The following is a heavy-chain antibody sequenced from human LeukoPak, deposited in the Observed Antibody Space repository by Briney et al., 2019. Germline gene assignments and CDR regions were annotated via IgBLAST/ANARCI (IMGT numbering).Heavy chain of an antibody. J-gene: IGHJ4*02. CDR2: INHSGST. V-gene: IGHV4-34*01. CDR1: GGSFSGYY. D-gene: IGHD5-12*01. CDR3: ARRRGLRLASSDY. Sequence: SETLSLTCAVYGGSFSGYYWSWIRQPPGKGLEWIGEINHSGSTNYNPSLKSRVTISVDTSKNQFSLKLSSVTAADTAVYYCARRRGLRLASSDYWGQGTLVTVSS.